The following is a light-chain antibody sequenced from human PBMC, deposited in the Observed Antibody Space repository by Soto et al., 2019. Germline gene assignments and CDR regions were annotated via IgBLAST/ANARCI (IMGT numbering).Light chain of an antibody. CDR2: DVN. Sequence: QAVVTQEPSLTVSPGGTVTLTCGSSTGAVTSGHYPYWFQVKPGQAPRTLLYDVNNKQSWTPARFSGSLLGGKAALTLSGAQPEDEADYYCLLSYSGPSIFGRGTQLTVL. J-gene: IGLJ7*01. V-gene: IGLV7-46*01. CDR3: LLSYSGPSI. CDR1: TGAVTSGHY.